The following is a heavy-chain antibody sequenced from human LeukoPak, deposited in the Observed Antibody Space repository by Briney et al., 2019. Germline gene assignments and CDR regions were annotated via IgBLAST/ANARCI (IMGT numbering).Heavy chain of an antibody. D-gene: IGHD2-2*02. Sequence: GGSLRLSCAASGFTFSSYSMNWVRQAPGKGLEWVSSISSSSSYIYYADSVKGRFTISRDNAKNSLYLQMNSLRAEDTAVYYCARYCSSTSCYSPANFDYWGQGTLVTVSS. V-gene: IGHV3-21*01. J-gene: IGHJ4*02. CDR3: ARYCSSTSCYSPANFDY. CDR2: ISSSSSYI. CDR1: GFTFSSYS.